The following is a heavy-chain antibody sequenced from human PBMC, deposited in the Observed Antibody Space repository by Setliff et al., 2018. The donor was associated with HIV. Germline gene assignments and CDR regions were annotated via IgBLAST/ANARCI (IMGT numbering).Heavy chain of an antibody. CDR2: MNPNSGNT. J-gene: IGHJ3*01. Sequence: ASVKVSCKASGYTLGGNYMHWVRQATGQGLAWMGWMNPNSGNTGYAERWQVRVTMTRDTSISTVYMELTSLRSEDMAVYYCARGLRQNRSNSDVFDVWGQGTVVTVSS. CDR1: GYTLGGNY. V-gene: IGHV1-8*02. D-gene: IGHD4-4*01. CDR3: ARGLRQNRSNSDVFDV.